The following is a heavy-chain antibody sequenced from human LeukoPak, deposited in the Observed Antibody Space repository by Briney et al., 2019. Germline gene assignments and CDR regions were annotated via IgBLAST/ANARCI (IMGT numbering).Heavy chain of an antibody. CDR1: GGSISSGGYS. CDR3: ARGRRYSGSRNNWFDP. V-gene: IGHV4-34*01. CDR2: INHSGST. Sequence: SETLSLTCAVSGGSISSGGYSWSWIRQPPGKGLEWIGEINHSGSTNYNPSLKSRVTISVDTSKNQFSLKLSSVTAADTAVYYCARGRRYSGSRNNWFDPWGQGTLVTVSS. D-gene: IGHD1-26*01. J-gene: IGHJ5*02.